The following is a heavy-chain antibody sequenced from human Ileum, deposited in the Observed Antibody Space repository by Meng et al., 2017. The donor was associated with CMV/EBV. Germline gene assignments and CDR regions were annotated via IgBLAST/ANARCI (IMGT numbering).Heavy chain of an antibody. CDR2: IKSTGSPT. Sequence: ETLSLTCAASGFTFSTYAMSWVRQAPGKGLEWVSTIKSTGSPTYYADSVKGRFTISRENSKNTLYLQMNSLRAEDTALYYCAKVGGGPSILRDYWGQGTLVTVSS. J-gene: IGHJ4*02. CDR1: GFTFSTYA. CDR3: AKVGGGPSILRDY. V-gene: IGHV3-23*05. D-gene: IGHD3-3*02.